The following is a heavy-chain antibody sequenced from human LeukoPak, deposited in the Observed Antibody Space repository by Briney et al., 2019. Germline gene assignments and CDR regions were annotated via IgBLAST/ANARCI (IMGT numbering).Heavy chain of an antibody. CDR2: IRRKAHGGTT. Sequence: GGSLRLSCTTSGFTFGDYAMSWVRQAPGKGLEWVSFIRRKAHGGTTEYAASVKGRFSSSRDDSKSIAYLQMNSLKTEDTAVYFCTRVAYYYDNSGYFHFDSWGQGSLVTLSS. CDR3: TRVAYYYDNSGYFHFDS. J-gene: IGHJ5*01. CDR1: GFTFGDYA. V-gene: IGHV3-49*04. D-gene: IGHD3-22*01.